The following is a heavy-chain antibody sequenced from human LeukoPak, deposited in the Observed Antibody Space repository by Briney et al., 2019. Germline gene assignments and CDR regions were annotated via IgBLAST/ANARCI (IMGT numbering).Heavy chain of an antibody. CDR2: IYYSGST. Sequence: SETLSLTCTVSDGSISSYYWSWIRQPPGKGLEWIGYIYYSGSTNYNPSLKSRVTISVDTSKNQFSLKLSSVTAADTAVYYCARSSYYDILTGYYNFDYWGQGTLVTVSS. J-gene: IGHJ4*02. CDR1: DGSISSYY. D-gene: IGHD3-9*01. V-gene: IGHV4-59*01. CDR3: ARSSYYDILTGYYNFDY.